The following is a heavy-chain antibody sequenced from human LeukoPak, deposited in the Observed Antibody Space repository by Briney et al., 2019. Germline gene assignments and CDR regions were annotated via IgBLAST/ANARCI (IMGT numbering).Heavy chain of an antibody. CDR1: GASISSFY. J-gene: IGHJ3*02. CDR2: IFSGGRT. V-gene: IGHV4-59*08. D-gene: IGHD3-9*01. Sequence: SETLSLTCTVSGASISSFYWSWIRQPPGKGLEWIGYIFSGGRTNYNPSLKSRVTISVDTSKNQFSLKLSSVTAADTAVYYCARHVAILTGYFDASDMWGQGTMATVSS. CDR3: ARHVAILTGYFDASDM.